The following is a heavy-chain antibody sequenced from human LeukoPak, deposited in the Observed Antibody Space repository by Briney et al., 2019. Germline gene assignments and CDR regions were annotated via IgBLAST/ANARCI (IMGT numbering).Heavy chain of an antibody. D-gene: IGHD3-3*01. CDR1: GFTFSSYW. CDR3: AKTLKDRYYDFWSGYYHYYYYMDV. J-gene: IGHJ6*03. V-gene: IGHV3-7*01. Sequence: GGSLRLSCAASGFTFSSYWMSWVRQAPGKGLEWVAYIKQDGSEKYYVDSVKGRFTISRDNAKNSLYLQMNSLRAEDTAVYYCAKTLKDRYYDFWSGYYHYYYYMDVWGKGTTVTVSS. CDR2: IKQDGSEK.